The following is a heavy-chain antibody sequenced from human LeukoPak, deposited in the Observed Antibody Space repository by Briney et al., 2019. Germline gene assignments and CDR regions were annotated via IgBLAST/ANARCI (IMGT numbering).Heavy chain of an antibody. CDR1: GFTFSSYW. V-gene: IGHV3-74*01. Sequence: GGSLRLSCAASGFTFSSYWMHWVRQAPGKGLVWVSRINSDGSSTSYADSVKGRFTISRDNAKNTLSLEMNSLGDEDTAVYYFSRDFNGRNDFCGQGTLVTVSS. J-gene: IGHJ4*02. CDR3: SRDFNGRNDF. CDR2: INSDGSST. D-gene: IGHD1-14*01.